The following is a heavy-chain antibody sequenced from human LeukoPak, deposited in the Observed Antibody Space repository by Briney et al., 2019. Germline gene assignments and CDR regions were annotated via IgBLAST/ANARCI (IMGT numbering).Heavy chain of an antibody. J-gene: IGHJ6*03. CDR2: ISTSGRTM. CDR3: ARLGDSSGYYRYNYYYYYYIDV. V-gene: IGHV3-48*03. CDR1: GFTFSTYE. Sequence: GGSLRLSCVASGFTFSTYEMNWVRQAPGKGLEWVSYISTSGRTMYYADSVKGRFTISRDNAKNSLSLQMNSLRAEDTAVYYCARLGDSSGYYRYNYYYYYYIDVWGKGTTVTVSS. D-gene: IGHD3-22*01.